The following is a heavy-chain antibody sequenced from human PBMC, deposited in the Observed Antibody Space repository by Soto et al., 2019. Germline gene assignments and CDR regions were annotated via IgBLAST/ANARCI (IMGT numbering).Heavy chain of an antibody. CDR2: ISGSGDII. J-gene: IGHJ3*01. Sequence: QVQLVEFGGGLVKPGGSLRLSCAASGFTFSDYYMSWIRQAPGKGLEWISYISGSGDIIYYADSMKGRFTISRDNAKNSLFLETNSLRADDTATYYCARAYGSGVGAVNFWGLRTVVTVSS. D-gene: IGHD2-2*03. CDR1: GFTFSDYY. CDR3: ARAYGSGVGAVNF. V-gene: IGHV3-11*01.